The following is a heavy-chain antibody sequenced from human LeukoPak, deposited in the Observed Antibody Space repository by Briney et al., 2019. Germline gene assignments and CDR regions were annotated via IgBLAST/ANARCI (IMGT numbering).Heavy chain of an antibody. CDR2: IEVGGAIT. Sequence: PGGSLRLSCAASGFTFSSCAMSWVRQAPGKGLEWVSTIEVGGAITHYAASVKGRFTISRDTSKKILYLQMDSLRPEDTAVYYCAKPLGGSYLFDRWGQGTLVTVSS. V-gene: IGHV3-23*01. J-gene: IGHJ4*02. D-gene: IGHD1-26*01. CDR3: AKPLGGSYLFDR. CDR1: GFTFSSCA.